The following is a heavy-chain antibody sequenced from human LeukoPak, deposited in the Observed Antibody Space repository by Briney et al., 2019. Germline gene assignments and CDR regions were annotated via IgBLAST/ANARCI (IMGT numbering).Heavy chain of an antibody. V-gene: IGHV3-23*01. D-gene: IGHD5-12*01. CDR1: GFTFSSYG. Sequence: GGSLRLSCAASGFTFSSYGMSWVRRAPGKGLEWVSGISGSGGNTCYADSVKGRFTISRDNSQNTLYLQMNTLGAEDTAVYYCAKALSGYHFDYWGQGTLVTVSA. J-gene: IGHJ4*02. CDR2: ISGSGGNT. CDR3: AKALSGYHFDY.